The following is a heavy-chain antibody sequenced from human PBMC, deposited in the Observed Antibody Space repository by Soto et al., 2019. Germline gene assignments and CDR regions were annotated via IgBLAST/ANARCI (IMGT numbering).Heavy chain of an antibody. CDR1: GFTFSDYY. V-gene: IGHV3-11*01. D-gene: IGHD6-13*01. CDR3: ARAGGSSSWYVVY. J-gene: IGHJ4*02. CDR2: ISSSGSTI. Sequence: NPGGSVRLSCAASGFTFSDYYMSWIRQAPGKGLEWVSYISSSGSTIYYADSVKGRFTISRDNAKNSLHLQMNSLRAEDTAVYYCARAGGSSSWYVVYWGQGTLVTVSS.